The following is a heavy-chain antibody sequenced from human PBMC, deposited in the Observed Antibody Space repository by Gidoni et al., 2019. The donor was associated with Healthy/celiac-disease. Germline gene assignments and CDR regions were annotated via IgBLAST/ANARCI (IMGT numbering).Heavy chain of an antibody. D-gene: IGHD3-22*01. Sequence: QLQLQESGPGLVKASATLSLTCTVPGDSISGSSYPWGSIRQPPGKGLEWIGIIYYSGTTHYNPSLKSRVTISVDTSMNQFSLEVNSVTAADTAVYYCARQSDHYYDSSGYIGYWGQGTLVTVSS. CDR1: GDSISGSSYP. CDR3: ARQSDHYYDSSGYIGY. CDR2: IYYSGTT. V-gene: IGHV4-39*01. J-gene: IGHJ4*02.